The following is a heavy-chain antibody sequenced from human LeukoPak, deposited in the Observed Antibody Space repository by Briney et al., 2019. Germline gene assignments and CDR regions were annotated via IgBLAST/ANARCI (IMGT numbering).Heavy chain of an antibody. D-gene: IGHD6-19*01. J-gene: IGHJ4*01. CDR1: GFTFSSYS. V-gene: IGHV3-66*01. CDR2: IYSGGST. Sequence: PGGSLRLSCAASGFTFSSYSMNWVRQAPGKGLEWVSIIYSGGSTCYADSVKGRFTISRDSSNNTLFLQMTNLRAEDSGLYYCATDVRSSPLGFWGHGTLVTVSS. CDR3: ATDVRSSPLGF.